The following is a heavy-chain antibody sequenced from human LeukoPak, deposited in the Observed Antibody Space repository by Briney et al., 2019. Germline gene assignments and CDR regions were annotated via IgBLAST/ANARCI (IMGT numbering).Heavy chain of an antibody. V-gene: IGHV3-21*01. CDR1: GFTFSNYA. Sequence: GGSLRLSCVASGFTFSNYAFNWVRQAPGKGLEWVSSINGGSSSIYYADSVKGRFTVSRDNAKNSLYLQMNSLRAEDTAVYYCARDSREYSSPIPFDYWGQGTLVTVSS. CDR3: ARDSREYSSPIPFDY. D-gene: IGHD6-6*01. J-gene: IGHJ4*02. CDR2: INGGSSSI.